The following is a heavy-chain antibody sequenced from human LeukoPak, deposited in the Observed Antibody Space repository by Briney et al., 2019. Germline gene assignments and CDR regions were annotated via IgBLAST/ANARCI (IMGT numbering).Heavy chain of an antibody. D-gene: IGHD6-19*01. Sequence: SETLSLTCTASGGSISSYYWSWIRQPAGKGLEWIGRIYTSGSTNYNPSLKSRVTMSVDTSKNQFSLKLSSVTAADTAVYYRASRSSSGWFLNWGQGTLVTVSS. CDR1: GGSISSYY. CDR2: IYTSGST. J-gene: IGHJ4*02. V-gene: IGHV4-4*07. CDR3: ASRSSSGWFLN.